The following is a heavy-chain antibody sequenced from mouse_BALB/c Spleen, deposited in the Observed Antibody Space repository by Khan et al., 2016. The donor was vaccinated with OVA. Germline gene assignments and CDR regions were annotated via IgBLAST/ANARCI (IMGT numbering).Heavy chain of an antibody. J-gene: IGHJ4*01. D-gene: IGHD4-1*01. Sequence: EVQLQESGPGLVKPSQSLSLTCTVTGYSITRDYAWNWIRQFPGNKLEWMGYISNSGSTSYNPSLKSRIPIPRDTSKNQFFLQLNSVTTEDTATYYCASELGRYYAMDYWGQGTSVTVSS. V-gene: IGHV3-2*02. CDR3: ASELGRYYAMDY. CDR2: ISNSGST. CDR1: GYSITRDYA.